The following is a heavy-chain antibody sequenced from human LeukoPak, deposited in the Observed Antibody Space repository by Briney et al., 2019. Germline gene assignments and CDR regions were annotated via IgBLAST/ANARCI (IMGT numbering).Heavy chain of an antibody. D-gene: IGHD5-18*01. CDR3: ARHDSFIPY. J-gene: IGHJ4*02. CDR2: ISDNEGST. Sequence: GGSLRLSCAASGFTFNYYAMSWVRQAPGKGLEWVSGISDNEGSTYHTDSVKGRFTISRDNTKNTVYLQMNNLRPDDTAVYFCARHDSFIPYWGQGTLVTVSS. V-gene: IGHV3-23*01. CDR1: GFTFNYYA.